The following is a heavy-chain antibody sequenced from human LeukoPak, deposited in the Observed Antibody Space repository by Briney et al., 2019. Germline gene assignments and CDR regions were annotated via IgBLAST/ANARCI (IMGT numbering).Heavy chain of an antibody. V-gene: IGHV1-69*13. CDR2: IIPIFVTS. CDR3: ARDSRGYYYYDSSGYYGFDY. CDR1: GGTFSSYA. Sequence: SVNVSCKPSGGTFSSYAISWVRQAPGQRLEWMGGIIPIFVTSNYAQKFQGRVTSTADESTSTAYMELSSLRSEDTAVYYCARDSRGYYYYDSSGYYGFDYWGQGTLVTVSS. D-gene: IGHD3-22*01. J-gene: IGHJ4*02.